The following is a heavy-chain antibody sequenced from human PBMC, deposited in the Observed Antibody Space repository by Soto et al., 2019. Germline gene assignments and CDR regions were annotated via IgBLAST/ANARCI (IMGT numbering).Heavy chain of an antibody. J-gene: IGHJ4*02. CDR1: GYTCTSYG. D-gene: IGHD6-19*01. V-gene: IGHV1-3*01. Sequence: ASVKVAGKGAGYTCTSYGMHWVRQAPGQRLEWMGWINAGNGNTKYSQKFQGRVTITRDTSASTAYMELSSLRSEDTAVYYCARDQGAAVAGYYYFDYWGQGTLVTVSS. CDR2: INAGNGNT. CDR3: ARDQGAAVAGYYYFDY.